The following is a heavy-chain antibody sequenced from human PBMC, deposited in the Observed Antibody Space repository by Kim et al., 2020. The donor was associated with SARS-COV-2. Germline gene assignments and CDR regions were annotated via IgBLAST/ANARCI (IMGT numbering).Heavy chain of an antibody. V-gene: IGHV3-30*18. J-gene: IGHJ4*02. CDR3: ANGDPPNF. Sequence: GGSLRLSCAASGFTFSSYAMNWVRQAPGKGLEWVALISYDGSNKYYVDSVKGRFTISRDNSKNTLYLQMNSLRADDTAVYYCANGDPPNFWGQGTLVTVSS. CDR1: GFTFSSYA. CDR2: ISYDGSNK. D-gene: IGHD4-17*01.